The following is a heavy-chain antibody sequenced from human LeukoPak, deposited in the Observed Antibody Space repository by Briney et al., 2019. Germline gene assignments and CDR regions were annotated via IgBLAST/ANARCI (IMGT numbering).Heavy chain of an antibody. CDR2: MTGGGGST. D-gene: IGHD6-6*01. V-gene: IGHV3-23*01. Sequence: GGSMRLSRAATGFTFSSYVMSWARQAPGKGLEWVSAMTGGGGSTYYADSVRGRFTISRDNSENTLYLQMNSLRVEDTAVYYCAKGSGGARPYYFDYWGQGTLVTVSS. J-gene: IGHJ4*02. CDR1: GFTFSSYV. CDR3: AKGSGGARPYYFDY.